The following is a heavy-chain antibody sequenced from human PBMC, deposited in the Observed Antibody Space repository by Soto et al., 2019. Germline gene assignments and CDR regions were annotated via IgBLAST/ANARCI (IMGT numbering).Heavy chain of an antibody. V-gene: IGHV4-30-2*01. CDR1: GGSISSDGYS. CDR2: IYHSGST. D-gene: IGHD2-2*02. J-gene: IGHJ6*02. Sequence: SETLSLTCAVSGGSISSDGYSWSWIRQPPGKGLEWIGYIYHSGSTYYNPSLKSRVTISVDRSKNQFSLKLSSVTAADTAVYYCARGAYCSSTSCYTSYYYGMDVWGQGTTVTVSS. CDR3: ARGAYCSSTSCYTSYYYGMDV.